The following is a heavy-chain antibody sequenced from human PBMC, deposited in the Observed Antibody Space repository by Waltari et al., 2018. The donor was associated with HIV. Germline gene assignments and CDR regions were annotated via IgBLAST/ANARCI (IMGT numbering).Heavy chain of an antibody. CDR3: ITDPGDYEDF. J-gene: IGHJ4*02. CDR1: GLTFPNAW. V-gene: IGHV3-15*01. D-gene: IGHD4-17*01. Sequence: EVRLVESGGGSVQPGESLTLSCAASGLTFPNAWMSWVRQAPGNGRKWRACIKWEHEGGTTDYAVAVQGRFIISRDDSRCILYLQMTALRTEDTGRYYCITDPGDYEDFWGQGTLVTVS. CDR2: IKWEHEGGTT.